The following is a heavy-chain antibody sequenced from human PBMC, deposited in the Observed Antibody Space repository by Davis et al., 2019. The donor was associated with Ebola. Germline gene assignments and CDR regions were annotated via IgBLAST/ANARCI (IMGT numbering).Heavy chain of an antibody. CDR2: TYYRSKWYN. D-gene: IGHD6-19*01. J-gene: IGHJ3*02. V-gene: IGHV6-1*01. CDR3: ARDISTRETPKSSGWQEADAFDI. Sequence: SQTLSLTCAISGDSVSSNSAAWNWIRQSPSRGLEWLGRTYYRSKWYNDYAVSVKSRITINPTTSKNQFSLQLNSVTPEDTAVYYCARDISTRETPKSSGWQEADAFDIWGQGTMVTVSS. CDR1: GDSVSSNSAA.